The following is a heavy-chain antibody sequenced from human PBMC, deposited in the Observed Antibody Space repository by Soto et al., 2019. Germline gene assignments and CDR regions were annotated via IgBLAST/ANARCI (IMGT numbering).Heavy chain of an antibody. CDR1: GGSISSSGYY. Sequence: PSETLSLTCTVSGGSISSSGYYWGWIRQPPGKGLEWIGSMYYSGSIYYNPSLKSRVTISVDTSRDQFSLRLSSVTAADTAVYYCARHVGYSYGYKDYWGQGTLVTVSS. CDR3: ARHVGYSYGYKDY. D-gene: IGHD5-18*01. CDR2: MYYSGSI. J-gene: IGHJ4*02. V-gene: IGHV4-39*01.